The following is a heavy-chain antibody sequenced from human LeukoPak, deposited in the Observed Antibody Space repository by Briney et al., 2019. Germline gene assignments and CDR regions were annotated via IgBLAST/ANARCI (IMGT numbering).Heavy chain of an antibody. CDR3: ARDGSSWSNTNWFDP. CDR1: GYTFTGYY. J-gene: IGHJ5*02. D-gene: IGHD6-13*01. Sequence: AASVKVSCKASGYTFTGYYMHWVRQAPGQGLEWMGWINPNRGGTNYAQKFQGRVTMTRDTSISTAYMELSRLRSDDTAVYYCARDGSSWSNTNWFDPWGQGTLVTVSS. V-gene: IGHV1-2*02. CDR2: INPNRGGT.